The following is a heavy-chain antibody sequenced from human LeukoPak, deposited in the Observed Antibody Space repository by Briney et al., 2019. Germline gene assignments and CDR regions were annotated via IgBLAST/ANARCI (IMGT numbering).Heavy chain of an antibody. CDR2: IDPEDGQV. J-gene: IGHJ4*02. Sequence: VKISCKASGYTFKDYNMLWVQHAPGKGIEWMGRIDPEDGQVIYGETFRGRVTISADTSEDTIHMELTSLTSDDTAMYFCARVTGLLQLDYWGQGTLVTVSS. CDR3: ARVTGLLQLDY. D-gene: IGHD1-26*01. V-gene: IGHV1-69-2*01. CDR1: GYTFKDYN.